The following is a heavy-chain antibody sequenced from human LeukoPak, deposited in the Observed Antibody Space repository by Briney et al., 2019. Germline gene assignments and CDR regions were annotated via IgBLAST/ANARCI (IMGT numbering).Heavy chain of an antibody. CDR1: GFVFSDFG. J-gene: IGHJ4*02. CDR2: ISYDGSNK. V-gene: IGHV3-30*18. D-gene: IGHD2-15*01. CDR3: VKDHCSGGSCHFFDF. Sequence: GKSLRLSCAASGFVFSDFGILWVRQAPVKGLEWVAFISYDGSNKNYADSVKGRSSISRDNSEKTVYLQMGSLRVEDTAVYYCVKDHCSGGSCHFFDFWGQGTLVIVSS.